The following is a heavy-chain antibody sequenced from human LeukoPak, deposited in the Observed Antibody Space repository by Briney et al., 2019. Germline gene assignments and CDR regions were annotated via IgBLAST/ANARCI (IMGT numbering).Heavy chain of an antibody. J-gene: IGHJ4*02. CDR3: ARIGYSGTIGDY. Sequence: SETLSLTCTVSGGSISSSSYYWGWIRQPPGKGLEWIGSIYYSGSTYYNPSLKSRVTIFVDTSKNQFSLKLSSVTAADTAVYYCARIGYSGTIGDYWGQGTLVTVSS. D-gene: IGHD5-12*01. CDR1: GGSISSSSYY. V-gene: IGHV4-39*01. CDR2: IYYSGST.